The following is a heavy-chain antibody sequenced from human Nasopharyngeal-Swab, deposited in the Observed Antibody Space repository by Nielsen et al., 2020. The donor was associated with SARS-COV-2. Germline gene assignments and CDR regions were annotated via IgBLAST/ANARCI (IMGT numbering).Heavy chain of an antibody. J-gene: IGHJ1*01. Sequence: GGSLRLSCAASGFSFSNYAMYWVRQAPGKALEWVASISYDGSTTYYADSVKGRLTISRDNSKTTLFLQMTSLRSEDTAVYYCARAGALDTTIEHWGQGNLVTVSS. CDR3: ARAGALDTTIEH. D-gene: IGHD3-3*01. CDR2: ISYDGSTT. V-gene: IGHV3-30*04. CDR1: GFSFSNYA.